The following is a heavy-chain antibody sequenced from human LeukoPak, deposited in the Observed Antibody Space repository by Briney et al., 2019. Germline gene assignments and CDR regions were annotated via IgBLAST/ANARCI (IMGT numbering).Heavy chain of an antibody. V-gene: IGHV3-74*01. CDR1: GFTFSTYW. D-gene: IGHD3-10*01. CDR2: INSDGSST. J-gene: IGHJ4*02. CDR3: ARVGGFGQVDY. Sequence: GSLRLSCVASGFTFSTYWMHWVRQVPRKGLVWVSRINSDGSSTNYADSVKGRFTISRDNAKNTLYLQMNSLRAEDTAVYYCARVGGFGQVDYWGQGTLVTVSS.